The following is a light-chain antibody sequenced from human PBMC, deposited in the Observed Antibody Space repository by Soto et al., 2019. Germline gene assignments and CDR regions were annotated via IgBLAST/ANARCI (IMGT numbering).Light chain of an antibody. CDR3: CSYSIISTYV. J-gene: IGLJ1*01. CDR2: EVS. V-gene: IGLV2-23*02. CDR1: GNDIGKYNL. Sequence: QSALTQPASVSGSPGQSITISCAGTGNDIGKYNLVSWYQQHPGKAPKLIIFEVSERPSGVSDRFSGSKSGNAASLTISGLQTEDEADYFCCSYSIISTYVFGPGTKVTVL.